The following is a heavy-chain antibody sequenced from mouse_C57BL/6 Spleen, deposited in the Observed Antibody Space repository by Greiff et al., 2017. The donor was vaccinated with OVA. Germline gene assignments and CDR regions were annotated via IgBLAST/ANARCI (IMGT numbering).Heavy chain of an antibody. Sequence: VQLQQSGPGLVKPSQSLSLTCSVTGYSITSGYYWNWIRQFPGNKLEWMGYISYDGSNNYNPSLKNRISITRDTSKNQFFLKLNSVTTEDTATYYCARDYGSSYCYFDVWGTGTTVTVSS. CDR2: ISYDGSN. D-gene: IGHD1-1*01. CDR3: ARDYGSSYCYFDV. V-gene: IGHV3-6*01. CDR1: GYSITSGYY. J-gene: IGHJ1*03.